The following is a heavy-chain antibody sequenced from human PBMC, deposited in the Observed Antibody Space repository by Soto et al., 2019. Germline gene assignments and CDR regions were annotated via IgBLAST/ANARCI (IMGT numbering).Heavy chain of an antibody. CDR2: IMPIFRAP. CDR3: ASWLKGPDIGNYYYGMDV. CDR1: GGAFSDYA. D-gene: IGHD2-15*01. J-gene: IGHJ6*02. V-gene: IGHV1-69*12. Sequence: QVQLVQSGAEVKKPGSSVKVSCKASGGAFSDYAFSWMRQAPGQGLEWLGGIMPIFRAPDYAQKFQGRVTITADEFTRTAYMEMNRLRSEDTAVYYCASWLKGPDIGNYYYGMDVWGQGTTVTVS.